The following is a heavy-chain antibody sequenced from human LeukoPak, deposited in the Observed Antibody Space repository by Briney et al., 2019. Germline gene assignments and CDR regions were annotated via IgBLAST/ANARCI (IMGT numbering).Heavy chain of an antibody. Sequence: TSVKVSCKASVSTFTGYDMHWVRQAPGQGLEWMGWINPNSGGTNYAQKFQRRVTMTTDTSISTAYFELSRLRSDDTAVYYCASGRAVWWIRQDNGHFDYWGQGTLVTVSS. CDR1: VSTFTGYD. CDR3: ASGRAVWWIRQDNGHFDY. V-gene: IGHV1-2*02. CDR2: INPNSGGT. J-gene: IGHJ4*02. D-gene: IGHD5-18*01.